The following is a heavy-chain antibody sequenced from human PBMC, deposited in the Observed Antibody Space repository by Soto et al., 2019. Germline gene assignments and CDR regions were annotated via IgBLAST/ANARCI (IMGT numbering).Heavy chain of an antibody. CDR3: AKKVTIYAVDPADY. CDR1: GFTFSDYG. J-gene: IGHJ4*02. V-gene: IGHV3-23*01. CDR2: MSGSGDAA. D-gene: IGHD3-3*01. Sequence: GGSLRLSCAASGFTFSDYGMSWVRQAPGKGLEWVSVMSGSGDAAYYADSVKGRFTISRDNSKNTLYLQMNSLRAEDTAVYFCAKKVTIYAVDPADYWGQGTQVTVSS.